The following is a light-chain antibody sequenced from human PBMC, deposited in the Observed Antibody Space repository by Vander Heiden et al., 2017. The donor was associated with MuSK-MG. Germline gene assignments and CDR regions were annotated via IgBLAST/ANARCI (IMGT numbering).Light chain of an antibody. J-gene: IGLJ2*01. CDR2: DTS. CDR1: PGAVTNSHY. CDR3: LLSYSGFVV. Sequence: QAVVTPDPSLTVSPGGTVTRTCGSGPGAVTNSHYAYWVQQRPGQAPRTLIYDTSNRTSWAPARFSGSLLGGKAALTLSGAQPEDEADYYCLLSYSGFVVFGEGTKLTVL. V-gene: IGLV7-46*01.